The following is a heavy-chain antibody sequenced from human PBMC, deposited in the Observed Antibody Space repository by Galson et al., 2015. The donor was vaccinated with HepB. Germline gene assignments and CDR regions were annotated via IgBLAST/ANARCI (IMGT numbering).Heavy chain of an antibody. J-gene: IGHJ4*02. CDR2: ISAYNGNT. CDR1: GYTFTSYG. CDR3: ARYVDIVATTVPYFDY. D-gene: IGHD5-12*01. Sequence: SVKVSCKASGYTFTSYGISWVRQAPGQGLEWMGWISAYNGNTNYAQKLQGRVTMTTDTSTSTAYMELRSLRSDDTAVYYCARYVDIVATTVPYFDYWGQGTLVTVSS. V-gene: IGHV1-18*01.